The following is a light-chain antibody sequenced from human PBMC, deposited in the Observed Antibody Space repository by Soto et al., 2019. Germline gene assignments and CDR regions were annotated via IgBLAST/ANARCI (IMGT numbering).Light chain of an antibody. CDR1: SSDIGGYNY. CDR2: DVS. V-gene: IGLV2-14*03. J-gene: IGLJ2*01. Sequence: QSALTQPASVSGSPGQSITISCTGTSSDIGGYNYVSWYQHHPGKAPKLIIYDVSHRPSGVSSRFSGSKSGNTASLTISGLQPEDDADYYCSAYTSSVTLAFGGGTKLTVL. CDR3: SAYTSSVTLA.